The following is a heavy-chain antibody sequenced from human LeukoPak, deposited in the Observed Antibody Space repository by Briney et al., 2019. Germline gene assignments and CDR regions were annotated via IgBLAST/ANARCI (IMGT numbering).Heavy chain of an antibody. CDR3: ARNFIVVVSPGPFDI. CDR2: ISYDGSNK. CDR1: GFTFSSYG. J-gene: IGHJ3*02. Sequence: GGSLRLSCAASGFTFSSYGMHWIRQAPGKGLEWVAVISYDGSNKYYADSVKGRFTISRDNSKNTLYLQMNSLRAEDTAVYYCARNFIVVVSPGPFDIWGQGTMVTVSS. D-gene: IGHD2-21*01. V-gene: IGHV3-30*03.